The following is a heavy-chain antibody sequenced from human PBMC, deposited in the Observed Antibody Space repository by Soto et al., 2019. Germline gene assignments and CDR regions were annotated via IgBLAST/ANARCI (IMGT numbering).Heavy chain of an antibody. CDR2: ITSTSSAI. CDR3: ARGSNHFDY. Sequence: GGSVRLSCAASGFPFSFYSMNWVRQAPGKGLEWISYITSTSSAINYADSVRGRFTISRDNAMRSLFLHMNSLRDEDTAVYYCARGSNHFDYWGQGTLVTVSS. V-gene: IGHV3-48*02. J-gene: IGHJ4*02. CDR1: GFPFSFYS. D-gene: IGHD4-4*01.